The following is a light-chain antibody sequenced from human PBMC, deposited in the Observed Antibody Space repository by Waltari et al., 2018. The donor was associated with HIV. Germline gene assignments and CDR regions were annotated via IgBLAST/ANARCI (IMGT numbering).Light chain of an antibody. CDR2: GAS. CDR3: QQFGTSPIT. CDR1: QIISTSQ. J-gene: IGKJ5*01. V-gene: IGKV3-20*01. Sequence: VLTQSPDTLSVSPGHSATLSCRASQIISTSQLAWYQQKPGQAPRLVIYGASIRATGIPDRFSGSGSGTDFTLTISRLEPEDSAVFYCQQFGTSPITFGLGTRLEI.